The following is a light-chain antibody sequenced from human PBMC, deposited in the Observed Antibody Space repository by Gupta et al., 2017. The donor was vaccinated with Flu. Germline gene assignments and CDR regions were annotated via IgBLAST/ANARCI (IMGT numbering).Light chain of an antibody. CDR3: QQYNSF. CDR2: KAS. V-gene: IGKV1-5*03. Sequence: TQSPSTLSASVGDRVTITCRASQSISNWLAWDQQKPGKAPKLLIYKASSLESGVTSRFSGSESGTEFTLTISSLQPDDFATYYGQQYNSFFGQGTRVEIK. CDR1: QSISNW. J-gene: IGKJ1*01.